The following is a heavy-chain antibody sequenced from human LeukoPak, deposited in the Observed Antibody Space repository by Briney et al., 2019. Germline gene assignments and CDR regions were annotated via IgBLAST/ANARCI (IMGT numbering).Heavy chain of an antibody. D-gene: IGHD6-13*01. J-gene: IGHJ6*02. CDR2: IRYDGSNK. CDR1: GFTFSSYG. V-gene: IGHV3-30*02. CDR3: ARDLSAATTVVYYGMDV. Sequence: GGSLRLSCAASGFTFSSYGMHWVRQAPGKGLEWVAFIRYDGSNKYYADSVKGRFTISRDNSKSTLYLQMNSLRAEDTAVYYCARDLSAATTVVYYGMDVWGQGTTVTVSS.